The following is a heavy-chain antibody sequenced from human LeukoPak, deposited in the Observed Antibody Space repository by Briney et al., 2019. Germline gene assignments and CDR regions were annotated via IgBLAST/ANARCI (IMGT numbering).Heavy chain of an antibody. D-gene: IGHD3-16*01. CDR1: GFTVSSTY. CDR2: IYSGGST. Sequence: PGGPLSLSCEASGFTVSSTYMNWVRKAQGKGLEWVSIIYSGGSTYYADSVKGRFTISRDNSKNILYLQMNSLRAEDTAVYYCAREKLNWGFDYWGQGTLVTVSS. J-gene: IGHJ4*02. V-gene: IGHV3-53*01. CDR3: AREKLNWGFDY.